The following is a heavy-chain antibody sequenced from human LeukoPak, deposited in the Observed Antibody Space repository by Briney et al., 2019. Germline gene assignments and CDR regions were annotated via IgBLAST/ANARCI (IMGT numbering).Heavy chain of an antibody. J-gene: IGHJ6*03. V-gene: IGHV4-39*01. D-gene: IGHD3-10*01. Sequence: NPSETLSLTCTVSGGSISSSSYYWGWIRQPPGKGLEWIGSIYYSGSTYYNPSLKSRVTISVDTSKNQFPLKLSSVTAADTAVYYCASSGNYYYCMDVWGKGTTVTVSS. CDR1: GGSISSSSYY. CDR2: IYYSGST. CDR3: ASSGNYYYCMDV.